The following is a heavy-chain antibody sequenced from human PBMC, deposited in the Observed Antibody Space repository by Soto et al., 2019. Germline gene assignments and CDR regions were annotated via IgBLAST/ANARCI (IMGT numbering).Heavy chain of an antibody. CDR1: GYTVTGYY. CDR2: INPNSGGT. Sequence: ASVKVSCKASGYTVTGYYMHWVRQAPGQGLEWMGWINPNSGGTNYAQKFQGRVTMTRDTSISTAYMELSRLRSDDTAVYYCAREYRGLRYFDWLALLGYWGKGTLVTVSS. J-gene: IGHJ4*02. V-gene: IGHV1-2*02. CDR3: AREYRGLRYFDWLALLGY. D-gene: IGHD3-9*01.